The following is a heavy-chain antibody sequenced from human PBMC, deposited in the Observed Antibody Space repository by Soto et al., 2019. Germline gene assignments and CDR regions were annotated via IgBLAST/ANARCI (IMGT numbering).Heavy chain of an antibody. Sequence: QVQLVESGGGVVQPGRSLRLSCAASGFTFSNYRMHWVRQAPGKGLEWVAVIWYDGSNKYYADSVKGRFTISRDNSKNTLYLQMNSLRAEDTAVYYCARDLRSTYYFDYWGQGTLVTVSS. J-gene: IGHJ4*02. V-gene: IGHV3-33*01. CDR2: IWYDGSNK. D-gene: IGHD6-6*01. CDR1: GFTFSNYR. CDR3: ARDLRSTYYFDY.